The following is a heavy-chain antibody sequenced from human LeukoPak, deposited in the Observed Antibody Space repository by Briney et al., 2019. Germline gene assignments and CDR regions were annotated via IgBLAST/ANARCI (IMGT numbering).Heavy chain of an antibody. CDR3: ARDVVPRDYGDTLNAYDL. J-gene: IGHJ3*01. V-gene: IGHV4-34*01. CDR1: GGSLSGYY. D-gene: IGHD4-17*01. CDR2: IHHDGRT. Sequence: PSETLSLTCAVSGGSLSGYYWSWIRQSPGKGLEWMGDIHHDGRTKYKSSFKGRITIFLVSSKNEVSLRLSPVPPADTALYFCARDVVPRDYGDTLNAYDLWGQGTMVTVS.